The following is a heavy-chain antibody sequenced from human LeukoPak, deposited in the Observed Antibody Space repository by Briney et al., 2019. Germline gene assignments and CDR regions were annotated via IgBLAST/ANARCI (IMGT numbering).Heavy chain of an antibody. CDR2: TYYRSKWYN. D-gene: IGHD1-26*01. Sequence: SQTLSLTCAISGDSVSSNSAAWDWIRQSPSRGLEWLGRTYYRSKWYNEYAVAVKSRITISTDTSKNRFSLQVSSVTPEDTAVYCCARGVAATGLTDWGQGTLVTVSS. CDR1: GDSVSSNSAA. J-gene: IGHJ4*02. CDR3: ARGVAATGLTD. V-gene: IGHV6-1*01.